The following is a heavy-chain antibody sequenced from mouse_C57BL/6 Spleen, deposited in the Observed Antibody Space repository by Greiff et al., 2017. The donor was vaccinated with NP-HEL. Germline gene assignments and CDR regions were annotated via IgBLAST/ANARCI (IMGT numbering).Heavy chain of an antibody. CDR2: IHPNSGST. CDR3: AICDYGSLYYFDY. D-gene: IGHD1-1*01. J-gene: IGHJ2*01. CDR1: GYTFTSYW. V-gene: IGHV1-64*01. Sequence: QVQLQQPGAELVKPGASVKLSCKASGYTFTSYWMHWVKQRPGQGLEWIGMIHPNSGSTNYNEKFKSKATLTVDKSSSTAYMQLSSLTSEDSAVYCCAICDYGSLYYFDYWGQGTTLTVSS.